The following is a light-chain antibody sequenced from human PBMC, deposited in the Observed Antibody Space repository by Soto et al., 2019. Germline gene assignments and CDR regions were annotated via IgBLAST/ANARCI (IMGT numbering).Light chain of an antibody. CDR3: QQYGSSPLT. V-gene: IGKV3-20*01. CDR1: QSVSSSY. CDR2: GAS. Sequence: EIVLTQSPGPLSLSPGERATLSCRASQSVSSSYLAWYQQKPGQAPRLLIYGASSRATGIPDRFSGSGSGTDFTLTISRLEPEDFAVYYCQQYGSSPLTFGQGTLLESK. J-gene: IGKJ5*01.